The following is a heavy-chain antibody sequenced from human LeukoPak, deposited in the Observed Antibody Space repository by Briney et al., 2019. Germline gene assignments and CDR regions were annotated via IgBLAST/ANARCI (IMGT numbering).Heavy chain of an antibody. Sequence: GGSLRLSCAASGFSLSAYGVPWVRQAPGKGLEWVAVIWYDGTSKYYADSVTGRFTFSRDNSKNTLYLQMNSLTVEDTAVYYGARSQSSSLIDYWGQGTLVTVSS. CDR3: ARSQSSSLIDY. J-gene: IGHJ4*02. CDR1: GFSLSAYG. D-gene: IGHD6-13*01. V-gene: IGHV3-33*01. CDR2: IWYDGTSK.